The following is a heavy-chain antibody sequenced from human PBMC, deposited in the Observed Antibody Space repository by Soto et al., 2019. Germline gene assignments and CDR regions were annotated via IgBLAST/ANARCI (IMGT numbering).Heavy chain of an antibody. CDR3: TRKTPPTGMEV. Sequence: EGQLVDSGGGLVQPGGSLRLSCAVSGFTLSSYDIHWVRQATGEGLAWVSGIGSGGDTHYADSVKGRFIISREDVKNSLYLQMNNLRVGDTALYYCTRKTPPTGMEVWGQGATVPVSS. D-gene: IGHD3-9*01. J-gene: IGHJ6*02. CDR2: IGSGGDT. CDR1: GFTLSSYD. V-gene: IGHV3-13*01.